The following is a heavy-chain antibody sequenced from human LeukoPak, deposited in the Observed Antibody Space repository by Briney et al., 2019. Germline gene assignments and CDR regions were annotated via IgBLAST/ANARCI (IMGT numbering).Heavy chain of an antibody. CDR2: INPNSGVT. CDR3: ARDGHDILTGYCKGAFDI. J-gene: IGHJ3*02. CDR1: GYTFTGYY. Sequence: ASVKVSCKASGYTFTGYYIHWVRQAPGQGLEWMGWINPNSGVTKYAQRLQGRVTMTTDTSTSTAYMELRSLRSDDAALYYCARDGHDILTGYCKGAFDIWGQGTMVTVSS. D-gene: IGHD3-9*01. V-gene: IGHV1-2*02.